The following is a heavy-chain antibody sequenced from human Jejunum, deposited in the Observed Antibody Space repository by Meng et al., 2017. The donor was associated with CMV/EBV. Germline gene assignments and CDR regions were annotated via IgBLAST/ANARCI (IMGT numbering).Heavy chain of an antibody. CDR3: ARGADGYGNFDY. D-gene: IGHD5-24*01. CDR1: GFTLSSYL. Sequence: CAASGFTLSSYLMHWVRQVPGKGLVWVSRISPDGSSTYYADFLKGRFTISRDNGKNTLYLQINSLRAEDTALYYCARGADGYGNFDYWGQGTLVTVSS. V-gene: IGHV3-74*01. CDR2: ISPDGSST. J-gene: IGHJ4*02.